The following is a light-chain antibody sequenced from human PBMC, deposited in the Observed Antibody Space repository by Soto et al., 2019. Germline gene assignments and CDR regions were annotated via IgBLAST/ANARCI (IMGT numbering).Light chain of an antibody. Sequence: QLVLTQPPSASGTPGQGVAISCSGSSSNIGSNTVSWYQQFPGTAPKLLIYSNNLRPSGVSDRFSGSKSGTSASLAISGLQSEDEADYYCAAWDDSLNGYVFGTGTKLTVL. V-gene: IGLV1-44*01. J-gene: IGLJ1*01. CDR2: SNN. CDR3: AAWDDSLNGYV. CDR1: SSNIGSNT.